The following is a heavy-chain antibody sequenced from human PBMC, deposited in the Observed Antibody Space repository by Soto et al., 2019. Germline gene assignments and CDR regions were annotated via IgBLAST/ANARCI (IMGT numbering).Heavy chain of an antibody. D-gene: IGHD4-17*01. CDR1: GFTFSGSA. V-gene: IGHV3-73*02. J-gene: IGHJ4*02. CDR2: IRSKANSYAT. Sequence: EVQLVESGGGLVQPGGSLKLSCAASGFTFSGSAMHWVRQASGKGLEWVGRIRSKANSYATAYAASVKGRFTISRDDSKNTAYLKMNSLKTEDTAVYYCTRYAYGDYGGGGYWGQGTLVTVSS. CDR3: TRYAYGDYGGGGY.